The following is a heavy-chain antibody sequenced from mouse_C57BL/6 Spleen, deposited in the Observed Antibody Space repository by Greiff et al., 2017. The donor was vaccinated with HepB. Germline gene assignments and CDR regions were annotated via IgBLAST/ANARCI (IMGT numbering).Heavy chain of an antibody. CDR3: ARDEGYYGSSYWYFDY. CDR1: GYSITSGYY. Sequence: EVQLQQSGPGLVKPSQSLSLTCSVTGYSITSGYYWNWIRQFPGNKLEWMGYISYDGSNNYNPSLKNRISITRDTSKNQFFLKLNSVTTEDTATYDCARDEGYYGSSYWYFDYWGQGTTLTVSS. J-gene: IGHJ2*01. V-gene: IGHV3-6*01. D-gene: IGHD1-1*01. CDR2: ISYDGSN.